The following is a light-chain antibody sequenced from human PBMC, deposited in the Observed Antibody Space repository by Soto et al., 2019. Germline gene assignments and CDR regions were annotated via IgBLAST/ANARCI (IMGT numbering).Light chain of an antibody. Sequence: EILMTQSAATLSVSPGDSGTLPCRASRSVDTDLAWYQQKPGQAPRLLVFATSARATGVPDRFRGGRSGTDFTLTISSLQPEDSATYYCHQYYNRPPWTFGQGTKVDIK. V-gene: IGKV3-15*01. CDR1: RSVDTD. CDR2: ATS. J-gene: IGKJ1*01. CDR3: HQYYNRPPWT.